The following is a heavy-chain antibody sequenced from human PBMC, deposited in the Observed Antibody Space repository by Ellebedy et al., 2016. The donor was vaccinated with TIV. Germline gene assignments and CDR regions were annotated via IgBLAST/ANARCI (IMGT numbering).Heavy chain of an antibody. D-gene: IGHD6-13*01. Sequence: MLSETLSLTCSVSGGSMNGYYWSWIRQLPGKGLEWIGDIYSSGNTDYNPSLESRVTLSVDTSKKRVSLKVSSVTAADTAVYYCARGIAGYSSSYYEERWFDPWGQGTLVGVSS. CDR2: IYSSGNT. J-gene: IGHJ5*02. CDR3: ARGIAGYSSSYYEERWFDP. V-gene: IGHV4-59*01. CDR1: GGSMNGYY.